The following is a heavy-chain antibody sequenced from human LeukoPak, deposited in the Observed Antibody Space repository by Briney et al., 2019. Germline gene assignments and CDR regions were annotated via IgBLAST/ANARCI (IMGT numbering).Heavy chain of an antibody. J-gene: IGHJ4*02. Sequence: PGGSLRLSCAASGFTFSSYAMNWVRQAPGKGLEWVPFISGSGDTTYYADSVKGRFTISRDSSKNTLYLQMNSLRAEDTAVYYCAKSRGESRGASNYWGQGTLVTVSS. CDR3: AKSRGESRGASNY. V-gene: IGHV3-23*01. CDR1: GFTFSSYA. D-gene: IGHD1-26*01. CDR2: ISGSGDTT.